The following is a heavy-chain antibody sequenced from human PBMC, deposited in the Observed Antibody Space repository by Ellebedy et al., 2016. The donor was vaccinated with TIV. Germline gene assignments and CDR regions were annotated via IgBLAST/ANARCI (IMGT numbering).Heavy chain of an antibody. D-gene: IGHD6-25*01. J-gene: IGHJ6*02. V-gene: IGHV1-2*02. CDR1: GYTFTGYY. Sequence: AASVKVSCKASGYTFTGYYMHWVRQAPGQGLEWMGWINPNSGGTNYAQKFQGRVTMTRDTSISTAYMELSRLRSDDTAVYYCARVGRAAATRYYYYGMDVWGQGTTVTVSS. CDR3: ARVGRAAATRYYYYGMDV. CDR2: INPNSGGT.